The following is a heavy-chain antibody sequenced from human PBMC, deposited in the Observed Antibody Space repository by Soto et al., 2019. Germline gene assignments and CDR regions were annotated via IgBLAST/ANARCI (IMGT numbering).Heavy chain of an antibody. D-gene: IGHD3-3*01. CDR1: GYTFTSYD. V-gene: IGHV1-18*01. J-gene: IGHJ6*02. Sequence: ASVKVSCKASGYTFTSYDISWVRQAPGQGLEWMGWISTYNGNTNYAQKLQGRVTMTTDTSTSTAYMELRSLRSEDTAVYYCAISSTTGITIFGVVIPCYYYGMDVWGQGTTVTVSS. CDR3: AISSTTGITIFGVVIPCYYYGMDV. CDR2: ISTYNGNT.